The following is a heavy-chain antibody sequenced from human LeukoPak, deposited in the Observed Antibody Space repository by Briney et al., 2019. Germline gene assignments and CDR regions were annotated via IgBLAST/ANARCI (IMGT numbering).Heavy chain of an antibody. J-gene: IGHJ5*02. D-gene: IGHD6-13*01. CDR3: ARDRVAAANWFDP. Sequence: ASVKVSGKASGYTLTGYYMHWVRQAPGQGLEWMGWINPNSGGTNYAQKFQGRVTMTRDTSISTAYMELSRLRSDDTAVYYCARDRVAAANWFDPWGQGTLVTVSS. CDR2: INPNSGGT. CDR1: GYTLTGYY. V-gene: IGHV1-2*02.